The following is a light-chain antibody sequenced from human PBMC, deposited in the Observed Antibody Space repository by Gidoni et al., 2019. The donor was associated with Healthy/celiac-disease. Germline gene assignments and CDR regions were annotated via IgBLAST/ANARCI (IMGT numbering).Light chain of an antibody. V-gene: IGKV3-15*01. J-gene: IGKJ1*01. CDR3: QQYNNWPPWT. CDR1: QSVSSN. CDR2: GAS. Sequence: EIVMTQSPATLSVSPGERATLSCRASQSVSSNLAWYQQKPGQAPRLLIYGASTRATGIPVRFSGSGSGTEFTLTISSLQSEDFAVYYCQQYNNWPPWTFXXXTKVEIK.